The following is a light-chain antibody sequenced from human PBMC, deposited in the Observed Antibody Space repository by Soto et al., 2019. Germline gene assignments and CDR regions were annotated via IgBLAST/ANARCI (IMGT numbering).Light chain of an antibody. J-gene: IGKJ1*01. CDR2: ASS. Sequence: AIPMTQSPSSLSASAGDGVTITCRASQDIRNDLGWYQQKPGKAPKLLIYASSRLLSGVPPRFSGSGSGTDFSLTISSLQPEDFATYYCLQDYSYPWTFGQGTRVEIK. V-gene: IGKV1-6*01. CDR1: QDIRND. CDR3: LQDYSYPWT.